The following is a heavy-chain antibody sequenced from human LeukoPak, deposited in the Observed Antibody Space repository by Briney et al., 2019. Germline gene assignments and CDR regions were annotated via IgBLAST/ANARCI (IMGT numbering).Heavy chain of an antibody. J-gene: IGHJ4*02. CDR1: GGSINGYF. D-gene: IGHD6-13*01. Sequence: SETLSLTCTVSGGSINGYFWSWIRQPPGKGLEWLGHVYFSGSTKFNPSLESRFAILITTSKKQSSLTLSSVTATDTAVYYCAKGQTAAGEIWYFDYWGQGSLLTVAS. V-gene: IGHV4-59*01. CDR3: AKGQTAAGEIWYFDY. CDR2: VYFSGST.